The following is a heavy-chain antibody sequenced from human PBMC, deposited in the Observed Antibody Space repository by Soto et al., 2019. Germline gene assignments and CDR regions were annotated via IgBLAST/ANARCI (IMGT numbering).Heavy chain of an antibody. D-gene: IGHD3-22*01. V-gene: IGHV3-11*01. CDR3: ARFHITMIVVAIPSPYYFDY. CDR1: GFTFSDYY. J-gene: IGHJ4*02. Sequence: PEGSLRLSCAASGFTFSDYYMSWIRQAPGKGLEWVSYISSSGSTIYYADSVKGRFTISRDNAKNSLYLQMNSLRAEDTAVYYCARFHITMIVVAIPSPYYFDYWGQGTLVTVSS. CDR2: ISSSGSTI.